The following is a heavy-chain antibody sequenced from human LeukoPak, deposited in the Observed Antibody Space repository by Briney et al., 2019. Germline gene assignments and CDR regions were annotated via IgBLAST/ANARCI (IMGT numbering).Heavy chain of an antibody. D-gene: IGHD6-13*01. CDR1: GFTFSSYA. V-gene: IGHV3-30*04. J-gene: IGHJ4*02. CDR2: ISYDGSNK. Sequence: GGSLRLSCAASGFTFSSYAMHWVRQAPGKGLEWVAVISYDGSNKYYADSVKGRLTISRDNSKNTLYLQMNSLRAEDTAVYYCARDFSSSWYLYFDYWGQGTLVTVSS. CDR3: ARDFSSSWYLYFDY.